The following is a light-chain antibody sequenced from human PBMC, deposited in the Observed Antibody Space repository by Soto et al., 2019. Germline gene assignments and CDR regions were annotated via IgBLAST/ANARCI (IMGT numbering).Light chain of an antibody. V-gene: IGKV3-15*01. Sequence: EIVMTQSPATLSVSPGERATLSCRASQSVSSDLAWYQHKPGQAPRLLIYGASTRATGIPARFSGSGSGTEFSLTISSLQSEDFVVYYCLQYNNWPPKQYTFGQGTKLEIK. J-gene: IGKJ2*01. CDR1: QSVSSD. CDR3: LQYNNWPPKQYT. CDR2: GAS.